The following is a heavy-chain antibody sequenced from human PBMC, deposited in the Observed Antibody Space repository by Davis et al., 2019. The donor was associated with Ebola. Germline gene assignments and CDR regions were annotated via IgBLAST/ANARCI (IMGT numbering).Heavy chain of an antibody. D-gene: IGHD1-14*01. V-gene: IGHV3-15*07. Sequence: PGGSLRLSCAASGFTFSNAWMNWVRQAPGKGLEWVGRIKSKTDGGTTDYAAPVKGRFTISRDDSKNTLYLQMNSLKTEDTAVYYCTILPDKPPFLREDPYYYGMDVWGQGTTVTVSS. CDR2: IKSKTDGGTT. CDR1: GFTFSNAW. J-gene: IGHJ6*02. CDR3: TILPDKPPFLREDPYYYGMDV.